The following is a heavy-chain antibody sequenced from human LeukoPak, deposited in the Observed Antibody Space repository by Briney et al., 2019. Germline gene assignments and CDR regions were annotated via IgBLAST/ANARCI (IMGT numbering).Heavy chain of an antibody. CDR3: AKLLYDPFGGAFNN. V-gene: IGHV3-23*01. J-gene: IGHJ4*02. CDR1: GFIFSSYG. CDR2: VSGSGGGT. D-gene: IGHD3-10*01. Sequence: GGSLRLSCTTSGFIFSSYGMTWVRQTPGRGLEWVSAVSGSGGGTYYADSVKGRFTISRDNSKNTLYLQLNSLRAEDTAVYYCAKLLYDPFGGAFNNWGQGTLVTVSS.